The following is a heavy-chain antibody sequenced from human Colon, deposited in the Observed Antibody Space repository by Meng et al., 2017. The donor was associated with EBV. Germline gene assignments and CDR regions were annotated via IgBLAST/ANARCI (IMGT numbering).Heavy chain of an antibody. D-gene: IGHD7-27*01. CDR3: ASPLGILGIVDL. V-gene: IGHV4-39*01. CDR2: IYYSGST. J-gene: IGHJ2*01. Sequence: LQIRGSGPGLVKPSETLSLTGTVSGGSISIRSYDWGWIRQPQGKGLEWIGSIYYSGSTYYNPSLKSRVTISVDTSKNQFSLKLSSGTAADTAVYYCASPLGILGIVDLWGRGTLVTVPS. CDR1: GGSISIRSYD.